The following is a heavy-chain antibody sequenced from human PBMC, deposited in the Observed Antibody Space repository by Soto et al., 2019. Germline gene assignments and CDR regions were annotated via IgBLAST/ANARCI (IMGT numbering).Heavy chain of an antibody. J-gene: IGHJ6*02. V-gene: IGHV5-51*03. CDR3: ARAMVRGKNYYGVDV. CDR1: GYSCTNYW. CDR2: IYPGDSDT. D-gene: IGHD3-10*01. Sequence: EVQLVQSGAEVKKPGESLKISCKGSGYSCTNYWIGWVRQMPGKGLEWMGIIYPGDSDTRYSPSFQGQVTISADKSISTAYLQWRSLKASDTAMYYCARAMVRGKNYYGVDVWGQGTTVTVSS.